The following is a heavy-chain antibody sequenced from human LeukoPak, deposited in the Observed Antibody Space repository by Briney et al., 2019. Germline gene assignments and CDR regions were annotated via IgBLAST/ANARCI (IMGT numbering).Heavy chain of an antibody. D-gene: IGHD3-10*01. CDR3: ARARSIGSGRLGFDY. J-gene: IGHJ4*02. CDR1: GGSISGSYY. CDR2: IYYSGRI. V-gene: IGHV4-39*07. Sequence: PSETLSLTCTVSGGSISGSYYWGWIRQPPGKGLEWIGSIYYSGRIYYNASLKSRVTISVDTSKNQFSLKLSSVTAADTAVYYCARARSIGSGRLGFDYWGQGTLVTVSS.